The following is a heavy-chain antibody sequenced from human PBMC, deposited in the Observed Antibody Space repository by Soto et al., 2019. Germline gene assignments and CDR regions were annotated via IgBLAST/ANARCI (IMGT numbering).Heavy chain of an antibody. CDR2: INQDGSEK. V-gene: IGHV3-7*01. CDR3: ARLYTFGGVNAFDI. J-gene: IGHJ3*02. CDR1: GFTFSAYW. D-gene: IGHD3-16*01. Sequence: VQLVESGGGLVQPGGSPRLSCAASGFTFSAYWMSWVRQAPGKGLEWVANINQDGSEKYYVDSVKGRFTISRDNAKNSLYLQMYSLRAEDTAVYFCARLYTFGGVNAFDIWGQGTMVTVSS.